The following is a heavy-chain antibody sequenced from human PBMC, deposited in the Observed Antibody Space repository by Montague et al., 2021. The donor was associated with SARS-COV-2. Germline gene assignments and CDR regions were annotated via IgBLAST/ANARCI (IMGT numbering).Heavy chain of an antibody. CDR3: ARHLVYCSSTSCYEGRFDP. Sequence: TLSLTCAVSGGSMSSGGYSWSWIRQPPGKGLEWIGYIYHSGSTYYNPSLKSRVTISVDRSKNQFSLKLSSVTAADTAVYYCARHLVYCSSTSCYEGRFDPWGQGTLVTVSP. V-gene: IGHV4-30-2*01. D-gene: IGHD2-2*01. CDR1: GGSMSSGGYS. J-gene: IGHJ5*02. CDR2: IYHSGST.